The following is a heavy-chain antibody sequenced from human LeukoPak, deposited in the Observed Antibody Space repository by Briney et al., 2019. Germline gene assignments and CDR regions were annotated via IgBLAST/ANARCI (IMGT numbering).Heavy chain of an antibody. Sequence: GGSLRLSCAVSGFTFSSYGMHWVRQAPGKGLEWVAFIRYDGSNKYYADSVKGRFTISRDNSKNTLYLQMNSLRAEDTAVYYCAKGEKDFWSGYSIPDFDYWGQGTLVTVSS. CDR1: GFTFSSYG. CDR2: IRYDGSNK. D-gene: IGHD3-3*01. V-gene: IGHV3-30*02. J-gene: IGHJ4*02. CDR3: AKGEKDFWSGYSIPDFDY.